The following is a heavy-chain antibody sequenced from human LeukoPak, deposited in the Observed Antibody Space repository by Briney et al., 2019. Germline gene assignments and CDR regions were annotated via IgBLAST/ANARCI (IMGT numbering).Heavy chain of an antibody. CDR3: ARGGRYCSGGSCYVDY. CDR1: GFTFSSYE. Sequence: GGSLRLSCAASGFTFSSYEMNWVRQAPGKGLEWVSYISSSGSTIYYADFVKGRFTISRDNAKNSLYLQMNSLRAEDTAVYYCARGGRYCSGGSCYVDYWGQGTLVTVSS. CDR2: ISSSGSTI. D-gene: IGHD2-15*01. J-gene: IGHJ4*02. V-gene: IGHV3-48*03.